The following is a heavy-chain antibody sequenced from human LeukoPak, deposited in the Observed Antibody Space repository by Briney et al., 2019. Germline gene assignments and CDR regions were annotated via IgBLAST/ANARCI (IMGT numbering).Heavy chain of an antibody. CDR2: INSDGSST. V-gene: IGHV3-74*01. D-gene: IGHD3-22*01. Sequence: GGSLRLSCAASGFTFNRYWMHWVRQVPGKGLVWVSRINSDGSSTTYADSVKGRFTISRDNARNTLYLQMNSLRAEDTAVYYCAKGDYYDSSGYYYEGAFDIWGQGTMVTVSS. CDR3: AKGDYYDSSGYYYEGAFDI. J-gene: IGHJ3*02. CDR1: GFTFNRYW.